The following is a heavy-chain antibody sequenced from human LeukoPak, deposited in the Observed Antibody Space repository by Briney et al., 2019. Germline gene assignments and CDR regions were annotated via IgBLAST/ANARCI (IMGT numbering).Heavy chain of an antibody. Sequence: GGSLRLSCAASGFPLSSYSINWVRQAPGKGLEWVSYISSSGSAIYYVDSVKGRFTVSRDNAKNSLFLQMNSPRAEDTAVYYCVRVKGSYSDYWGQGALVTVSS. D-gene: IGHD2-15*01. CDR3: VRVKGSYSDY. V-gene: IGHV3-48*01. CDR2: ISSSGSAI. J-gene: IGHJ4*02. CDR1: GFPLSSYS.